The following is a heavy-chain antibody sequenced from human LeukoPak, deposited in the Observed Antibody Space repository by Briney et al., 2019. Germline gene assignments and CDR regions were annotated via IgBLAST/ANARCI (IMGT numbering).Heavy chain of an antibody. V-gene: IGHV4-59*01. CDR3: ARGSPAPDY. J-gene: IGHJ4*02. D-gene: IGHD1-26*01. Sequence: SEALSLTCTVSGGSMSSYYWSWIRQPPGKGLEWIGYIHYSGTTHYNPSLEGRVTISVDTSKNQFSLKLSSVTAADTAVYYCARGSPAPDYWGKGTLVTVSS. CDR1: GGSMSSYY. CDR2: IHYSGTT.